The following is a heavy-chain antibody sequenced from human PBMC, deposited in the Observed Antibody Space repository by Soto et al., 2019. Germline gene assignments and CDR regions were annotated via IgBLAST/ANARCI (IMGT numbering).Heavy chain of an antibody. CDR1: GGTFSSYA. J-gene: IGHJ6*02. Sequence: WASVKVSCKASGGTFSSYAISWVRQAPGQGLEWMGGIIPIFGTANYAQKFQGRVTITADESTSTAYMELSSLRSEDTAVYYCARDLIVVNRYYYGMDVWGQGTTVTVSS. CDR3: ARDLIVVNRYYYGMDV. V-gene: IGHV1-69*13. CDR2: IIPIFGTA. D-gene: IGHD2-15*01.